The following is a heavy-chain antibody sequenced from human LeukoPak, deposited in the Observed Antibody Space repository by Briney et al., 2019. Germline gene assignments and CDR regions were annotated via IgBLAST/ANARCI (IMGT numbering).Heavy chain of an antibody. Sequence: PSETLSLTCTVSGGSISSYYWSWIRQPPGKGLEWIGYIYYSGSTNYNPSLKSRVTISVDTSQNQFSLKMSSVTAADTAVYYCARLRPSSSWTFDYWGQGTLVTVSS. V-gene: IGHV4-59*12. D-gene: IGHD6-13*01. J-gene: IGHJ4*02. CDR3: ARLRPSSSWTFDY. CDR2: IYYSGST. CDR1: GGSISSYY.